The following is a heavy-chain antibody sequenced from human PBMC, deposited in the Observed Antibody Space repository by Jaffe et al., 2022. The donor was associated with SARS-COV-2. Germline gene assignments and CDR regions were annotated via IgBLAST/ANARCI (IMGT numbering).Heavy chain of an antibody. CDR3: ARDKSGYSYGFGSYYYYYGMDV. V-gene: IGHV3-48*03. D-gene: IGHD5-18*01. J-gene: IGHJ6*02. Sequence: EVQLVESGGGLVQPGGSLRLSCAASGFTFSSYEMNWVRQAPGKGLEWVSYISSSGSTIYYADSVKGRFTISRDNAKNSLYLQMNSLRAEDTAVYYCARDKSGYSYGFGSYYYYYGMDVWGQGTTVTVSS. CDR1: GFTFSSYE. CDR2: ISSSGSTI.